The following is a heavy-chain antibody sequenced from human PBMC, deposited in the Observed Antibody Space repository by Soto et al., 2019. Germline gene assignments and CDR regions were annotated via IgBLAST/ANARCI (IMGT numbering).Heavy chain of an antibody. CDR1: GGTFITYP. V-gene: IGHV1-69*01. J-gene: IGHJ5*02. CDR2: IIPLFGTT. CDR3: ARGATHGSSWYFWFDP. Sequence: QVQLVQSGAEVRMPGSSVKVSCKASGGTFITYPINWVRQAPGQGLEWMVGIIPLFGTTNYAQKFKGRVTITADESTTKAYMELISLRAEEEAVYYCARGATHGSSWYFWFDPWGQGTLVTVSS. D-gene: IGHD6-13*01.